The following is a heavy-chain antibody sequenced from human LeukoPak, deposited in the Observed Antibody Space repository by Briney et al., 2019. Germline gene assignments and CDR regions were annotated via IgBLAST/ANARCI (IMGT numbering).Heavy chain of an antibody. V-gene: IGHV4-59*01. CDR1: GGSISSYY. D-gene: IGHD1-26*01. J-gene: IGHJ4*02. Sequence: SETLSLTCTVSGGSISSYYWSWIRQSPGKGLEWIGFIHYSGSTNYNPSLQSRVTISVDTSKNQFSLKLSSVTAADTAVYSCARGGSGSYRRPFDYWGQGTLVTVSS. CDR3: ARGGSGSYRRPFDY. CDR2: IHYSGST.